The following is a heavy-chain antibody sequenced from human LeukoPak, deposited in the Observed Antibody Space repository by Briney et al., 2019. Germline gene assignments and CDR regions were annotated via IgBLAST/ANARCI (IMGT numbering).Heavy chain of an antibody. V-gene: IGHV3-15*07. D-gene: IGHD2-21*01. Sequence: GGSLRLSCAASGFTFSNAYMNWVRQAPGKGLEWVGRIKPKTDGETTEYAAPVKGRFSVSRDDSKNMLYPQMNSLKTEDTAVYYCITPLPYSAQGGQGTLVTVSS. J-gene: IGHJ4*02. CDR2: IKPKTDGETT. CDR1: GFTFSNAY. CDR3: ITPLPYSAQ.